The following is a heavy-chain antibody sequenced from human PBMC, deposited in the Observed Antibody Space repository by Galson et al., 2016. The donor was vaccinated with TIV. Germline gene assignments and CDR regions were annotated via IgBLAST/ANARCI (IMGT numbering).Heavy chain of an antibody. D-gene: IGHD7-27*01. Sequence: SVKVSCKASGYTFIGYVIHWVRQAPGQRLEWMGWINLANGEAQSSQRFQGKFTLTTDTSATTAYMELSSLGAEDTVFSYCARERGETGDFDKWGQGTLVTVSS. CDR2: INLANGEA. V-gene: IGHV1-3*01. CDR3: ARERGETGDFDK. CDR1: GYTFIGYV. J-gene: IGHJ4*02.